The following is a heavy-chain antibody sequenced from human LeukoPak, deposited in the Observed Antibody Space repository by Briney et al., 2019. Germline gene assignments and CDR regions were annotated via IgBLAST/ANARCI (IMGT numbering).Heavy chain of an antibody. CDR2: TDYSGST. CDR3: ARRNTFGVVAFDY. Sequence: PSETLSLTCTVSGGSISSSSYYWGWIRQPPGKGLEWIGSTDYSGSTYYNPSLKSRVTISVDTSKNQFFLKLSSVTAADTAVYYCARRNTFGVVAFDYWGQGTLVTVSS. V-gene: IGHV4-39*01. CDR1: GGSISSSSYY. D-gene: IGHD3-3*01. J-gene: IGHJ4*02.